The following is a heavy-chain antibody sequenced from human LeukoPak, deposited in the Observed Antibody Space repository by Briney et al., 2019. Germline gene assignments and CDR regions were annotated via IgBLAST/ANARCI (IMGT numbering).Heavy chain of an antibody. J-gene: IGHJ4*02. Sequence: PGGSLRLSCVVTGFSFSNAWMSWVRQAPGKGLEWVGRIKSKDDGATRDFAAPVRGRFSISRDDSKNTVYLQMNSLRAEDTAVYYRANRFDYWGQGTLVTVSS. D-gene: IGHD1-14*01. CDR2: IKSKDDGATR. CDR1: GFSFSNAW. CDR3: ANRFDY. V-gene: IGHV3-15*01.